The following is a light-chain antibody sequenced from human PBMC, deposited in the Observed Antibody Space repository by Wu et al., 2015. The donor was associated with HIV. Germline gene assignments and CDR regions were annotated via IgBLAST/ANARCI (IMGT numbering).Light chain of an antibody. CDR1: QSVSRNY. V-gene: IGKV3-20*01. J-gene: IGKJ2*01. CDR2: GAA. CDR3: QQYGSSPYT. Sequence: EIAMTQSPATLSVSPGERATLSCRASQSVSRNYLAWYQQKPGQAPRLLIYGAASRATGIPDRFSGSGSGTDFTLTISRLEPEDFAVYYCQQYGSSPYTFGQGTKLEIK.